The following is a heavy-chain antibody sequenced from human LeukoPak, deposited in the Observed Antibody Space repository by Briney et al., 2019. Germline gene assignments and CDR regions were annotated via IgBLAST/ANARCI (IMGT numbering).Heavy chain of an antibody. CDR3: APRGYSSSLNYYYYCMDV. CDR2: IRCDGSNN. CDR1: GFTVSSYG. Sequence: GGSLRLSCAASGFTVSSYGMNWVRQAPGKGLEWVAFIRCDGSNNYYADSVKGRFTISRDNSKNTLYLQMNSLRAEDTAVYYCAPRGYSSSLNYYYYCMDVWGKGTTVTVCS. D-gene: IGHD6-13*01. J-gene: IGHJ6*03. V-gene: IGHV3-30*02.